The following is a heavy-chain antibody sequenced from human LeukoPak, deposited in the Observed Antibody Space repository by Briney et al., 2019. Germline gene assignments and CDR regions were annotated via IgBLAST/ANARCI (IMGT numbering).Heavy chain of an antibody. J-gene: IGHJ4*02. V-gene: IGHV3-23*01. CDR2: ISDNGGTT. CDR1: GLTSSNYA. D-gene: IGHD6-6*01. Sequence: PGGSLRLSCAASGLTSSNYAMSWVRQAPGKGLEWVSTISDNGGTTYYADSVKGRFTSSRDNSKNTLSVQMNTLRAEDTAIYYCAKDVSSSARSPRHYWGQGTMVTVSS. CDR3: AKDVSSSARSPRHY.